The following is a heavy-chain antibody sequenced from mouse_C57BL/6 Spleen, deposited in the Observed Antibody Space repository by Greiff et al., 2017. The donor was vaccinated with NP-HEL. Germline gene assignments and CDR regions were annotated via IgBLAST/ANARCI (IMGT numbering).Heavy chain of an antibody. CDR1: GYTFTSYW. J-gene: IGHJ2*01. CDR3: AREGLGRYFDY. D-gene: IGHD4-1*01. CDR2: IHPNSGST. Sequence: QVQLQQPGAELVKPGASVKLSCKASGYTFTSYWMHWVKQRPGQGLEWIGMIHPNSGSTNYNEKFKSKAILTVDKSSSTAYMQLSSLTSEDSAVYYCAREGLGRYFDYWGQGTTLTVSS. V-gene: IGHV1-64*01.